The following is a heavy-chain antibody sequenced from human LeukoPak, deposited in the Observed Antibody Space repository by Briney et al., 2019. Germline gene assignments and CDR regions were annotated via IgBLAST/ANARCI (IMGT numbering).Heavy chain of an antibody. CDR2: INHSGST. D-gene: IGHD3-10*01. V-gene: IGHV4-34*01. J-gene: IGHJ4*02. Sequence: PSETLSLTCAVCGGSFSGYYWSWIRQPPGKGLEWIGEINHSGSTNYNPSLKSRVTISVDTSKNQFSLKLSSVTAADTAVYYCARGGGRLGAPTRFWGQGTLVTVSS. CDR3: ARGGGRLGAPTRF. CDR1: GGSFSGYY.